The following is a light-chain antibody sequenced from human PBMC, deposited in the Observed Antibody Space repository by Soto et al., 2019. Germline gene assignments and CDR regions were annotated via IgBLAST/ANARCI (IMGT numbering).Light chain of an antibody. J-gene: IGLJ2*01. CDR1: SSIIRNNF. V-gene: IGLV1-51*01. CDR3: GVWGGGLSAVA. CDR2: DDN. Sequence: QSVLTQPPSVSAAPGQTVTISCSGASSIIRNNFVSWYQQLPGTAPKLLIYDDNVRPSGVPDRFSGSKSGTSATLGITGLQTGYEADYYCGVWGGGLSAVAFGGGTKLTVL.